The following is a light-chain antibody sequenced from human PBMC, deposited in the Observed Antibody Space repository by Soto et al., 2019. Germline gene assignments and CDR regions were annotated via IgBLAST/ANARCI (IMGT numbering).Light chain of an antibody. J-gene: IGKJ1*01. CDR3: QQTYSYMWT. Sequence: DIQMTQSPSSLSASVGDRVTIVCRASQSIGNYLNWYQLKPGEAPKFVVYAASSLQSGVPARFSGGGSGTVFTLTISSLQPEYFATYYCQQTYSYMWTFGQGTRVDIK. V-gene: IGKV1-39*01. CDR1: QSIGNY. CDR2: AAS.